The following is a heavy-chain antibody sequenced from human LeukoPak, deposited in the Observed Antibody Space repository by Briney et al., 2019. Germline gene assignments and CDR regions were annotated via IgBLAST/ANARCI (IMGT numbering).Heavy chain of an antibody. J-gene: IGHJ4*02. D-gene: IGHD6-19*01. Sequence: GGSLRLSCAASGFTFSSYGMHWVRQAPGKGLEWVAFIRYDGSNKYYADSVKGRFTISRDNSKNTLYLQMNSLRAEDTAVYYCARAGGQWLAPSHFDYWGQGTLVTVPS. V-gene: IGHV3-30*02. CDR1: GFTFSSYG. CDR3: ARAGGQWLAPSHFDY. CDR2: IRYDGSNK.